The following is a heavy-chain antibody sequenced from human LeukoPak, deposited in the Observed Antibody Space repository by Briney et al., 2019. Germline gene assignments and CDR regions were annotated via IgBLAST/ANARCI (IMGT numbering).Heavy chain of an antibody. CDR2: IYTSGST. Sequence: GSLRLSCVASGFTFSTYWMTWIRQPAGKGLEWIGRIYTSGSTNFNPSLKSRVSISLDTSQNQFSLKVNTVTAADTAVYYCAREGAARNFDYWGQGILVTVSS. V-gene: IGHV4-4*07. J-gene: IGHJ4*02. CDR3: AREGAARNFDY. D-gene: IGHD6-6*01. CDR1: GFTFSTYW.